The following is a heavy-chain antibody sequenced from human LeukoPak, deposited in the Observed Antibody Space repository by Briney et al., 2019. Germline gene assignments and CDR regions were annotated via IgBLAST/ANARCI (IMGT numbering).Heavy chain of an antibody. V-gene: IGHV1-69*13. CDR1: GGTFSSYA. D-gene: IGHD5-24*01. CDR3: ARAVEMATINEVPRESFDY. CDR2: IIPIFGTA. Sequence: AASVKVSCKASGGTFSSYAISWVRQAPGQGLEWMGGIIPIFGTANYAQKFQGRVTITADESTSTAYMELSSLRSEDTAVYYCARAVEMATINEVPRESFDYWGQGTLVTVSS. J-gene: IGHJ4*02.